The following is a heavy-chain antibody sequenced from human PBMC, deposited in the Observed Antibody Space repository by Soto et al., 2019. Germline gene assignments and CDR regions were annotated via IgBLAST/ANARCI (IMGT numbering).Heavy chain of an antibody. Sequence: GGSLRLSCTASGFTFGDYAMSWFRQAPGKGLEWVGFIRSKAYGGTTEYAASVKGRFTISRDDSKSIAYLQMNSLRAEDTAVYYCARTQHVLLWFGELTDYYYMDVWGKGTTVTVSS. CDR2: IRSKAYGGTT. J-gene: IGHJ6*03. D-gene: IGHD3-10*01. CDR3: ARTQHVLLWFGELTDYYYMDV. CDR1: GFTFGDYA. V-gene: IGHV3-49*03.